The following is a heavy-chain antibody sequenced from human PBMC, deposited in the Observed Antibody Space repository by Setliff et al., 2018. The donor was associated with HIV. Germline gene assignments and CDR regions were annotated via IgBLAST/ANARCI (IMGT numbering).Heavy chain of an antibody. J-gene: IGHJ4*02. Sequence: GASVKVSCKASGYIFSSYTMHWVRQAPGQRLEWMGWINTANYKTKYSQKFQGRVTITRDTSASTAYMELSSLRSEDTAVYYCAKEGDRYGLDLDYRGQGTLVTVSS. V-gene: IGHV1-3*04. D-gene: IGHD5-18*01. CDR2: INTANYKT. CDR3: AKEGDRYGLDLDY. CDR1: GYIFSSYT.